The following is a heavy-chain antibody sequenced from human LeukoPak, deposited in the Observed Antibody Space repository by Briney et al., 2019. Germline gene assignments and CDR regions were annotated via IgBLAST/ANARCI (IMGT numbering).Heavy chain of an antibody. J-gene: IGHJ5*02. CDR3: ARAPLTIFGVVTVEDWFDP. V-gene: IGHV1-2*02. CDR1: GYTFTGYY. CDR2: INPNSGGT. Sequence: ASVKVSCKASGYTFTGYYMHWVRQAPGQGLEWMGWINPNSGGTNYAQKFQGRVTMTRDTSIGTAYMELSRLRSDDTAVYYCARAPLTIFGVVTVEDWFDPWGQGTLVTVSS. D-gene: IGHD3-3*01.